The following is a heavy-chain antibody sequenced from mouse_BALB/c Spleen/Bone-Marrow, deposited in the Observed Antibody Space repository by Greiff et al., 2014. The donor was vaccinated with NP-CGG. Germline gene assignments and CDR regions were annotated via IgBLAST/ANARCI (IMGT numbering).Heavy chain of an antibody. D-gene: IGHD5-5*01. Sequence: VQLQQPGAELVKPGASVKLSCTASGFNIKDTYIYWVKQRPEQGLEWVGRIDPANGNTKYDPKFQGKATIAADTSSNTAYLQFSSLTSEDTAVYYCSRGYYDYLFALDYWGHGTSVTVSS. J-gene: IGHJ4*01. V-gene: IGHV14-3*02. CDR3: SRGYYDYLFALDY. CDR1: GFNIKDTY. CDR2: IDPANGNT.